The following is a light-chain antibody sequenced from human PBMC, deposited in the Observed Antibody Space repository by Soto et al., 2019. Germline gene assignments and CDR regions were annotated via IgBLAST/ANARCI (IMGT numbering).Light chain of an antibody. CDR3: CSYADNGNAV. V-gene: IGLV2-23*01. J-gene: IGLJ2*01. CDR1: SSDVGSYNL. Sequence: QSALTQPASVSGSPGQSITISCTGTSSDVGSYNLVSWYQQHPGKAPKLMIYENSNRPSGISNRFSGSKSGNTASLTISGLQAEDEADYYCCSYADNGNAVFGGGTKVTVL. CDR2: ENS.